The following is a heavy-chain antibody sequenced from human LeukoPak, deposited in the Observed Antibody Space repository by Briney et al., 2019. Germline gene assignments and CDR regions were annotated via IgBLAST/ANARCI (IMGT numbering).Heavy chain of an antibody. CDR2: IYYSGST. CDR3: ARGWELPVNDAFDI. Sequence: SETLSLTCTVSGGSISSYYWSWIRQPPGKGLKWIGYIYYSGSTNYNPSLKSQVTISVDTSKNQFSLKLSSVTAADTAVYYCARGWELPVNDAFDIWGQGTMVTVSS. J-gene: IGHJ3*02. D-gene: IGHD1-26*01. CDR1: GGSISSYY. V-gene: IGHV4-59*01.